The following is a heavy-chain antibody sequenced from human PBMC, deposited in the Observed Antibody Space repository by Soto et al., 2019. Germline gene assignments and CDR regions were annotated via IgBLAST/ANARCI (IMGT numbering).Heavy chain of an antibody. V-gene: IGHV4-31*03. CDR3: AFDSRFCRGNGMDV. CDR2: IYYSGST. Sequence: SETLPVTCTVSGGSISSGGYYWSWIRQHPGKGLEWIGYIYYSGSTYYNPSLKSRVTISVDTPKNQFSLKLSSVTAADTAVYYCAFDSRFCRGNGMDVCCQGTTVTVSS. D-gene: IGHD3-9*01. J-gene: IGHJ6*02. CDR1: GGSISSGGYY.